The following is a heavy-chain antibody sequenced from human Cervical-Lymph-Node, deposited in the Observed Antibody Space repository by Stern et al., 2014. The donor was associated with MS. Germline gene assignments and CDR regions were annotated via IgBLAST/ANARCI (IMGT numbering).Heavy chain of an antibody. V-gene: IGHV1-46*01. J-gene: IGHJ6*02. CDR3: ARQNYYNGMDV. CDR1: GYTFTSDY. CDR2: INPSGGRT. Sequence: QMQLVQSGAEVKKPGASVKVSCKASGYTFTSDYMHWVRRAPRQRLEGMGVINPSGGRTSYAQKFQGRVTMTRDTSTTTVHMELSSLRSEDTAVYYCARQNYYNGMDVWGQGTTVTVSS.